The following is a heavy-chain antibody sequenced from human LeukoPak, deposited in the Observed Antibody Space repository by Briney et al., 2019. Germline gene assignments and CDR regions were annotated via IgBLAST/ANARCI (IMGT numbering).Heavy chain of an antibody. D-gene: IGHD5-18*01. CDR3: ARGPYSYDPYYSDY. Sequence: ASVKVSCKASGYTFTGYYMHWVRQAPGQGLEWMGWINPNSGGTNYAQKFQGRVTMTRDTSISTAYMELSRLRFDDTAVYYCARGPYSYDPYYSDYWGQGTLVTVSS. CDR1: GYTFTGYY. V-gene: IGHV1-2*02. J-gene: IGHJ4*02. CDR2: INPNSGGT.